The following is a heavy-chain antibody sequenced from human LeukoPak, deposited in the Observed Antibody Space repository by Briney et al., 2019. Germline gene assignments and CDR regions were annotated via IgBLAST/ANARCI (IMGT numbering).Heavy chain of an antibody. Sequence: GGALRLSCAAPGFTFSSYAMHWGPQAPGKGVGGGAVISYDGSNKYYAASFKGPFTISRHNSKNKLYLQINSLRADDTAVYYCARDLWVAAAGTRGAFDFWGQGTMVTVSS. D-gene: IGHD6-13*01. V-gene: IGHV3-30*04. CDR1: GFTFSSYA. CDR3: ARDLWVAAAGTRGAFDF. J-gene: IGHJ3*01. CDR2: ISYDGSNK.